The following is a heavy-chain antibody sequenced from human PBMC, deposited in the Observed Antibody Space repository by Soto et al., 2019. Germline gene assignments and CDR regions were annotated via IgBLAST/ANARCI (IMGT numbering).Heavy chain of an antibody. J-gene: IGHJ4*02. CDR1: GSTFNEYA. Sequence: EVQLVESGGGLVQPGRSLRLSCAVSGSTFNEYAMHWLRQAPGKGLEWVSAISGSGGSTYYADSVKGRFTISRDNSKNTLYLQMNSLRAEDTAVYYCAPLGGRDEADDYWGQGTLVTVSS. V-gene: IGHV3-23*04. CDR3: APLGGRDEADDY. CDR2: ISGSGGST. D-gene: IGHD3-16*01.